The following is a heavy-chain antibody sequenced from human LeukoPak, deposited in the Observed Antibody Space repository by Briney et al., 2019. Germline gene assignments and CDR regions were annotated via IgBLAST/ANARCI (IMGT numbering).Heavy chain of an antibody. CDR2: ISWNSGSI. J-gene: IGHJ4*02. CDR3: AKDSYDSSGYHLGFDY. Sequence: PGGSLRLSCAASGFTFDDHAMQWVRQAPGKGLEWVSGISWNSGSIGYADSVKGRFTISRDNAKNSLYLQMNSLRAEDTALYYCAKDSYDSSGYHLGFDYWGQGTLVTVSS. V-gene: IGHV3-9*01. D-gene: IGHD3-22*01. CDR1: GFTFDDHA.